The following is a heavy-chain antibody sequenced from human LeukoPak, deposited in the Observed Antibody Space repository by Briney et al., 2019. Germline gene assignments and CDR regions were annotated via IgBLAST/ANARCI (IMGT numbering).Heavy chain of an antibody. CDR3: ARDQTTVTNWFDP. V-gene: IGHV1-69*04. D-gene: IGHD4-17*01. CDR2: IIPILGIA. Sequence: SVKVSCKASGGTFSSYAISWVRQAPAQGLEWMGRIIPILGIANYAQKFQGRVTITADKSTSTAYMELSSLRSEDTAVYYCARDQTTVTNWFDPWGQGTLVTVSS. J-gene: IGHJ5*02. CDR1: GGTFSSYA.